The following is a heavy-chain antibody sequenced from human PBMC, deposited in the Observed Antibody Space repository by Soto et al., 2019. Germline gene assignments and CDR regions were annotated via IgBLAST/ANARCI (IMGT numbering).Heavy chain of an antibody. CDR2: ISWNSGSI. V-gene: IGHV3-9*01. J-gene: IGHJ4*02. CDR1: GFTFDAYA. CDR3: AKDRAGTFEGFDY. Sequence: EVQLVESGGGLVQPGRSLRLSCAASGFTFDAYAMHWVRQAPGKGLEWVSGISWNSGSIGYADSVKGRFTISRDNAKNSLYLQMNSLRAEDTALYYCAKDRAGTFEGFDYWGQGTLVTVSS. D-gene: IGHD6-13*01.